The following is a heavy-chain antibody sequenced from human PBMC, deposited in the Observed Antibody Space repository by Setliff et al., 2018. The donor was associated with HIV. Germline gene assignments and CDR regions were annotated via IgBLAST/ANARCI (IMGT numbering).Heavy chain of an antibody. Sequence: GGSLRLSCEVSGFTVSNNYMTWVRQAPGKGLEWVAVIWYDGSDKYYADSVKGRFTISRDNSKNTLYLQMNSLRAEDTAVYYCAREVVGYYYDSSGSFDYWGQGTLVTVSS. V-gene: IGHV3-30*04. CDR3: AREVVGYYYDSSGSFDY. CDR2: IWYDGSDK. J-gene: IGHJ4*02. D-gene: IGHD3-22*01. CDR1: GFTVSNNY.